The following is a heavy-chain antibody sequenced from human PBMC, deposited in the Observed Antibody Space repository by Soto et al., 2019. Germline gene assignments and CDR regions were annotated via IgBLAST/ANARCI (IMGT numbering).Heavy chain of an antibody. CDR3: ARDTAAAGIFDY. V-gene: IGHV1-18*01. CDR2: ISAYNGNT. Sequence: QVQLVQSGAEVKKPGASVKVSCKASGYTFTSYGISWVRQAPGQGLEWMGWISAYNGNTNYAQKLQGRVTMTTDTPTSTADMELRSLRPDDTAVYYCARDTAAAGIFDYWGQGTLVTVSS. CDR1: GYTFTSYG. D-gene: IGHD6-13*01. J-gene: IGHJ4*02.